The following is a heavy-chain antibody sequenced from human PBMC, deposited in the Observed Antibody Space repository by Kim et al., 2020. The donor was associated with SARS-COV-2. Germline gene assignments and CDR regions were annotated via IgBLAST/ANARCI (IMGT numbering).Heavy chain of an antibody. D-gene: IGHD3-10*01. J-gene: IGHJ4*02. CDR3: ARDLYYGSGSWGSN. V-gene: IGHV3-33*01. Sequence: ADCVKGRFTIARDNSKNKLYLQMNRLRAEDRAVYYCARDLYYGSGSWGSNWGQGTLVTVSS.